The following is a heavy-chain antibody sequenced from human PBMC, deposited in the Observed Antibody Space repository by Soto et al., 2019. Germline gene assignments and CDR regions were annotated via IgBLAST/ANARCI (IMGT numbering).Heavy chain of an antibody. CDR3: ARAVVLTFSRFYDVDV. CDR1: GGTFSSYS. D-gene: IGHD2-2*01. Sequence: QVQLVQSGAEVKTPGSSVKVSCEASGGTFSSYSINWVRQAPGQGLEWMGRLIPMFGTTDYAQRFQVRVTFTADESTSTASMEVTNLTSEDTAVYYCARAVVLTFSRFYDVDVWGQGTTVTVSS. V-gene: IGHV1-69*18. CDR2: LIPMFGTT. J-gene: IGHJ6*02.